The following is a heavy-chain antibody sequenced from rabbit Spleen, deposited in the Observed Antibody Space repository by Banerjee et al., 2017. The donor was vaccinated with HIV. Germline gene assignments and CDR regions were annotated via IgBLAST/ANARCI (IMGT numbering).Heavy chain of an antibody. J-gene: IGHJ4*01. V-gene: IGHV1S45*01. CDR2: IDIDSNYA. D-gene: IGHD1-1*01. Sequence: QEQLEESGGDLVKPEGSLTVTCTASGFTLSSYWIHWVRQAPGKGLEWIASIDIDSNYAYYASWAKGRFTISKTSSTTVTLQMTSLTAADTATYFCARAVVTSPSNLWGPGTLVTVS. CDR3: ARAVVTSPSNL. CDR1: GFTLSSYW.